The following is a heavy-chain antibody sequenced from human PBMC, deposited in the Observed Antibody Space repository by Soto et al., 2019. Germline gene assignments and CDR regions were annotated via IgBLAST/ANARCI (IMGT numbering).Heavy chain of an antibody. Sequence: SETLSLTCAVYGGSFNGYYWSWIRQPPGKGLEWIGEINHSGNTTYNPSLKSRVTISVDTSKNQFSLKLSSVTAEDTAVYYCARDGQLHWVDYYDSSGTLRFDYWGQGTLVTSPQ. D-gene: IGHD3-22*01. CDR3: ARDGQLHWVDYYDSSGTLRFDY. V-gene: IGHV4-34*01. J-gene: IGHJ4*02. CDR2: INHSGNT. CDR1: GGSFNGYY.